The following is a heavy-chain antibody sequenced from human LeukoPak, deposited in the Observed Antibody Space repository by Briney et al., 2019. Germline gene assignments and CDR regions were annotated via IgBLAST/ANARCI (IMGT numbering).Heavy chain of an antibody. CDR1: GFPFSSYG. CDR2: ISGSGNNT. D-gene: IGHD6-6*01. CDR3: AKGHSSSSYASKDY. V-gene: IGHV3-23*01. J-gene: IGHJ4*02. Sequence: GGTLRLSCEASGFPFSSYGMTWVRHAPGKGLEWVSVISGSGNNTYYADSVKDRFPISRDISKNTLYPQMNRLRAEDTAVYYCAKGHSSSSYASKDYWGQGALVTVSS.